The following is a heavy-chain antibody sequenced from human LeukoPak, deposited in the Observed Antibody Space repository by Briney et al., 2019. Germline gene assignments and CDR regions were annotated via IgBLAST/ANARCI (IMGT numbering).Heavy chain of an antibody. D-gene: IGHD2-8*02. CDR2: ISSDSSTV. J-gene: IGHJ6*02. CDR1: GFTFSTYS. CDR3: ARVGGAILLVGEDGMDV. V-gene: IGHV3-48*04. Sequence: GRSLRLSCAAPGFTFSTYSMNWVRQAPGKGLEWVSYISSDSSTVYYADSVKGRFTISRDNTRNSLYLQMNSLRAEDTAVYYCARVGGAILLVGEDGMDVWGQGTTVTVSS.